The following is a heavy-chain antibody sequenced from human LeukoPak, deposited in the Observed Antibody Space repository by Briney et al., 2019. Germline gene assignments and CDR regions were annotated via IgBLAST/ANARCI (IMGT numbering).Heavy chain of an antibody. V-gene: IGHV3-33*01. CDR1: GFTFSSYG. Sequence: GGSLRLSCAASGFTFSSYGMPWVRQAPGKGLEWVAVIWYDGSNKYYADSVKGRFTISRDNSKNTLYLQMNSLRAEDTAVYYCAREFYRYYFDYWGQGTLVTVSS. CDR2: IWYDGSNK. CDR3: AREFYRYYFDY. D-gene: IGHD3-16*02. J-gene: IGHJ4*02.